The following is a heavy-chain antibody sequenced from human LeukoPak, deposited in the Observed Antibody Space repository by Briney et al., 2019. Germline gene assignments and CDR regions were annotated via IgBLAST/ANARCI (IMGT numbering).Heavy chain of an antibody. CDR1: GYRFTNYW. CDR3: ARLRGYCSSTTCRIFAMDV. V-gene: IGHV5-10-1*01. D-gene: IGHD2-2*01. J-gene: IGHJ6*02. CDR2: IDPSDSST. Sequence: GESLKISCKGSGYRFTNYWISWVRQMPGKGLEWMGRIDPSDSSTNYSPSFQGHVSISSDKSISTAYLQWSSLKASDTAMYYCARLRGYCSSTTCRIFAMDVWGQGSTVIVSS.